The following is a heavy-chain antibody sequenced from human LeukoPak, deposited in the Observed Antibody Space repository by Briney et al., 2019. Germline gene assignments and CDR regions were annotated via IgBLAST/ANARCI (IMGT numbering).Heavy chain of an antibody. D-gene: IGHD6-19*01. V-gene: IGHV3-23*01. CDR1: GFTFSSYG. CDR2: ISGSGGST. Sequence: PGGTLRLSCAASGFTFSSYGMSWVRQAPGKGLEWVSAISGSGGSTYYADSVKGRFTISRDNSKNTLYLQMNSLRAEDTAVYYCAKDRDGVGWDYYYYMDVWGKGTTVTISS. CDR3: AKDRDGVGWDYYYYMDV. J-gene: IGHJ6*03.